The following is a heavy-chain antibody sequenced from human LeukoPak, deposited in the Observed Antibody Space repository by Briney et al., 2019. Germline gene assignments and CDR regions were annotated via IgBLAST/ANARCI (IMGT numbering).Heavy chain of an antibody. CDR3: ARGPSVSKPYGMDV. V-gene: IGHV3-30*03. Sequence: PGGSLRLSCAASGFTFSSYGMHWVRQAPGKGLEWVAVISYDGSNKYYADSVKGRFAISRDNSKNTLYLQMNSLRAEDTAVYYCARGPSVSKPYGMDVWGQGTTVTVSS. CDR1: GFTFSSYG. CDR2: ISYDGSNK. J-gene: IGHJ6*02. D-gene: IGHD2/OR15-2a*01.